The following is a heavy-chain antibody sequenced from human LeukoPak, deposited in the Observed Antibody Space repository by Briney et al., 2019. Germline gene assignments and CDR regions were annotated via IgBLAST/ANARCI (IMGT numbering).Heavy chain of an antibody. D-gene: IGHD2-2*02. CDR1: GRTFSSYA. CDR2: IIPIFGNT. J-gene: IGHJ6*03. Sequence: SVKVSCKASGRTFSSYAISWVRQAPGQGLEWMGGIIPIFGNTNYAQKFQGRVTISTDESTGTTSLELSSLRSEDTAVYYCARGPRGVATAIRGFFYYYFYMDVWGKGTTVTVSS. CDR3: ARGPRGVATAIRGFFYYYFYMDV. V-gene: IGHV1-69*05.